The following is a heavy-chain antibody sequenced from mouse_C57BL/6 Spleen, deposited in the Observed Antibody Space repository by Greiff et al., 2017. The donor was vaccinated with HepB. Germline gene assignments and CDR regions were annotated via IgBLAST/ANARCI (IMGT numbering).Heavy chain of an antibody. CDR1: GYTFTSYW. Sequence: QVQLQQPGAELVKPGASVKMSCKASGYTFTSYWITWVKQRPGQGLEWIGDIYPGSGSTNYNEKFKSKATLTVDKSSSTAYMELRSLTSEDSAVYYCARKGDSSGYEDAMDYWGQGTSVTVAS. V-gene: IGHV1-55*01. J-gene: IGHJ4*01. D-gene: IGHD3-2*02. CDR3: ARKGDSSGYEDAMDY. CDR2: IYPGSGST.